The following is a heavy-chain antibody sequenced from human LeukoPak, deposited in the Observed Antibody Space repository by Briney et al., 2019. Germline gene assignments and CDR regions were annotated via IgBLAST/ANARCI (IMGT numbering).Heavy chain of an antibody. CDR1: GGSISSRSYY. D-gene: IGHD2-2*01. CDR3: ARGRSTSHEIPFDY. J-gene: IGHJ4*02. V-gene: IGHV4-39*07. Sequence: PSETLSLTCTVSGGSISSRSYYWGWIRQPPGKGLEWIGEINHSGSTNYNPSLKSRVTISVDTSKNQFSLKLSSVTAADTAVYYCARGRSTSHEIPFDYWGQGTLVTVSS. CDR2: INHSGST.